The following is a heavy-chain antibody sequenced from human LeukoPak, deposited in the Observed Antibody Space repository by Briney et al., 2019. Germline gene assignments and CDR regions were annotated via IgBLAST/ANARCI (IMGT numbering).Heavy chain of an antibody. CDR2: IYPGDSDT. CDR1: GYRFSRYW. Sequence: GESLQISCKASGYRFSRYWIGWVRQMPGKGLEWMGIIYPGDSDTRYSPSFQGQVTISADKSITTAYLQWTSLKASDTAVYYCAGSSTYSSGWSGIDSWGQGTLVTVSS. CDR3: AGSSTYSSGWSGIDS. V-gene: IGHV5-51*01. J-gene: IGHJ5*01. D-gene: IGHD6-19*01.